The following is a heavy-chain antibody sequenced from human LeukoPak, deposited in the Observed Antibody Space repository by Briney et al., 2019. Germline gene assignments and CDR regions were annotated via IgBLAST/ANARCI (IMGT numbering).Heavy chain of an antibody. V-gene: IGHV4-34*01. CDR1: GGSFSGYY. D-gene: IGHD6-13*01. CDR2: INHSGST. Sequence: SSETLSLTCAVYGGSFSGYYWSWIRQPPGKGLEWIGEINHSGSTNYNPSPKSRVTISIDTSKNQFSLKLSSVTAADTAVYYCARFYGSKGSIAAAGTGMDYWGQGTLVTVSS. CDR3: ARFYGSKGSIAAAGTGMDY. J-gene: IGHJ4*02.